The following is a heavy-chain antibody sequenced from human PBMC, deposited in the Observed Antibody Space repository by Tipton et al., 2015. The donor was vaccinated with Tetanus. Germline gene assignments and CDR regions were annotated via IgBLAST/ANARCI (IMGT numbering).Heavy chain of an antibody. J-gene: IGHJ6*02. CDR2: IYYSGST. CDR1: GGSFSGYY. CDR3: AREESSLAAKGYYYNYGMDV. V-gene: IGHV4-34*01. Sequence: TLSLTCAVYGGSFSGYYWSWIRQPPGKGLEWIGSIYYSGSTYYNPSLKSRVTISVDTSKNQFSLKLSSVTAADTAVYYCAREESSLAAKGYYYNYGMDVWGQGTTVTVSS. D-gene: IGHD6-6*01.